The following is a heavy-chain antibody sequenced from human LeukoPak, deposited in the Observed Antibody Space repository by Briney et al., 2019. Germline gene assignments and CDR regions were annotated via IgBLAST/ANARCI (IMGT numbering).Heavy chain of an antibody. V-gene: IGHV4-59*01. J-gene: IGHJ6*03. CDR3: ARGFDQLPRTYYYYYMDV. CDR2: IYYSGST. Sequence: SETLSLTCTVSGGSISSYYWSWIRQPPGKGLEWIGYIYYSGSTNYNPSLKSRVTISVDTSKNQFSLKLSSVTAADTAVYYCARGFDQLPRTYYYYYMDVWGKGTTVTVSS. CDR1: GGSISSYY. D-gene: IGHD2-2*01.